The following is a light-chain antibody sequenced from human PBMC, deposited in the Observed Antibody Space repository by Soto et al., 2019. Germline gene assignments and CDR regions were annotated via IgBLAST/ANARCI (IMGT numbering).Light chain of an antibody. CDR1: SGFVGSFSL. CDR3: SSYAGSSTV. V-gene: IGLV2-14*02. Sequence: QSVLAQPASVSGSPGQSITISCTGTSGFVGSFSLVSWYQQHPGKAPKVMISEGHRRPSGVPDRFSGSKSGNTASLTVSGLQAEDEADYYCSSYAGSSTVFGTGTKLTVL. CDR2: EGH. J-gene: IGLJ1*01.